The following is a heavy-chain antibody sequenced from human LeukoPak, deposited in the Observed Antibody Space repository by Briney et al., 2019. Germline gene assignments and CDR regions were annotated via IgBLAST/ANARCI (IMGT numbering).Heavy chain of an antibody. CDR2: ISYDGSNK. D-gene: IGHD3-10*01. V-gene: IGHV3-30*18. J-gene: IGHJ4*02. CDR3: AKVTMVRGVTQSGDY. Sequence: PGRSLRLSCAASGFTFSSYGMHWVRQAPGKGLEWVAVISYDGSNKYYADSVKGRFTISRDNSKNTLYLQMNSLRAEDTAVYYCAKVTMVRGVTQSGDYWGQGTLVTVSS. CDR1: GFTFSSYG.